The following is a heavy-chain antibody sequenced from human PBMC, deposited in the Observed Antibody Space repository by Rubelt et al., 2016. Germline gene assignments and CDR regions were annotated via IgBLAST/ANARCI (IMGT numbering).Heavy chain of an antibody. J-gene: IGHJ4*02. CDR2: IYYSGST. Sequence: QPQLQESGPGLVKPSETLSLTCTVSGDSISSSSYYWGWIRQPPEKGLEWIGSIYYSGSTYYNPSLKSRVTISIDTSKNQFSLNRNSGTAADTAVYYCARTYSSTWTRFDYWGQGTLVTVSS. D-gene: IGHD6-13*01. CDR1: GDSISSSSYY. CDR3: ARTYSSTWTRFDY. V-gene: IGHV4-39*01.